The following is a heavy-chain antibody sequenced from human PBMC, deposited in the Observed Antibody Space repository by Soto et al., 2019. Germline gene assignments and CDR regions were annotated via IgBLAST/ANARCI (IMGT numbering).Heavy chain of an antibody. D-gene: IGHD2-15*01. CDR2: IYPGDSDT. J-gene: IGHJ5*02. Sequence: GESLKISCKGSGYSFTSYWIGWVRQMPGKGLEWMGIIYPGDSDTRYSPSFQGQVTISADKSISTAYLQWSSLKASDTAMYYCARRYCSGGSCHGDLRFDPWGQGTLVTVSS. CDR3: ARRYCSGGSCHGDLRFDP. CDR1: GYSFTSYW. V-gene: IGHV5-51*01.